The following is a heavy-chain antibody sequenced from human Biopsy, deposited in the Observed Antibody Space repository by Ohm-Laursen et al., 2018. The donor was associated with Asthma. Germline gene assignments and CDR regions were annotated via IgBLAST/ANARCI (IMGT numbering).Heavy chain of an antibody. CDR3: ARGGSRDLWGTYRYPWGY. Sequence: SLRLSCAASGFSLSDYYMSWIRQAPGKGLEWVSYISRSSSYTNYADSAEGRFTISRDNAKNSLFLQMNSLRAEDTAVYYCARGGSRDLWGTYRYPWGYWGQGTLVTVSS. CDR1: GFSLSDYY. CDR2: ISRSSSYT. V-gene: IGHV3-11*06. D-gene: IGHD3-16*02. J-gene: IGHJ4*02.